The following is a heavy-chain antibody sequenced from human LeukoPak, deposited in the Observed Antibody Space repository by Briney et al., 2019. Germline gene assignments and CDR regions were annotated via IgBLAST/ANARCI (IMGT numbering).Heavy chain of an antibody. J-gene: IGHJ6*02. Sequence: GGSLRLSCAASGFTFSSYAMSWVRQAPGKGLEWVSAISGSGGSTYYADSVKGRFTISRDNSKNTLYLQMNSLRAEDTAVYYCARDGCSSTSCLDYYYYGMDVWGQGTTVTVSS. CDR2: ISGSGGST. D-gene: IGHD2-2*01. V-gene: IGHV3-23*01. CDR1: GFTFSSYA. CDR3: ARDGCSSTSCLDYYYYGMDV.